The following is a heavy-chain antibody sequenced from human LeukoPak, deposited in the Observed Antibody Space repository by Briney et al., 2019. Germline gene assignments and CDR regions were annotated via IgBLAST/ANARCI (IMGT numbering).Heavy chain of an antibody. Sequence: AGGSLRLSCAASGFTFSNYAMSWVRQAPGKGLEWVSVIYSGGSTYYADSVKGRFTISRDNSKNTLYLQMNSLRAEDTAVYYCARDSSGWYYFDYRGQGTLVTVSS. V-gene: IGHV3-66*01. CDR2: IYSGGST. J-gene: IGHJ4*02. CDR1: GFTFSNYA. D-gene: IGHD6-19*01. CDR3: ARDSSGWYYFDY.